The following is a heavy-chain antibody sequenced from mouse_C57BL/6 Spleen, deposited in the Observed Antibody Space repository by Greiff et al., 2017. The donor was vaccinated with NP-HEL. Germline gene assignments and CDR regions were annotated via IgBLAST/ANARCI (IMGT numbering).Heavy chain of an antibody. CDR2: INPSNGGT. CDR3: ARGEFYYYGSSYGAWFAY. J-gene: IGHJ3*01. Sequence: QVQLQQPGTELVKPGASVKLSCKASGYTFTSYWMHWVKQRPGQGLEWIGNINPSNGGTNYNEKFKSKATLTVDKSSSTAYMQLSSLTSEDSAVYYCARGEFYYYGSSYGAWFAYWGQGTLVTVSA. V-gene: IGHV1-53*01. D-gene: IGHD1-1*01. CDR1: GYTFTSYW.